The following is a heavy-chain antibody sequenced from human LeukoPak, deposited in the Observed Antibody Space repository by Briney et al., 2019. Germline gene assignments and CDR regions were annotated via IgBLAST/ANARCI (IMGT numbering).Heavy chain of an antibody. CDR1: GFTFSSYA. CDR2: IDGSGGST. D-gene: IGHD6-13*01. V-gene: IGHV3-23*01. CDR3: AELQQLSGWFEP. J-gene: IGHJ5*02. Sequence: GGSLRLSCAASGFTFSSYAMSWVRQAPGEGLEWVSAIDGSGGSTYYADPVKGRFTISRDNSKNMVYLQMNSLRAETTALYYCAELQQLSGWFEPWGQRTLGTVSS.